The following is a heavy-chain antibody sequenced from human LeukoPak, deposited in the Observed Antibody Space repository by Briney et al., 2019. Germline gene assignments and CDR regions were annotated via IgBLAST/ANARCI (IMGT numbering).Heavy chain of an antibody. J-gene: IGHJ4*02. CDR2: IYYSGST. CDR3: ARQGVRGWGEFNY. D-gene: IGHD3-10*01. Sequence: PSETLSLTCTVSGGSISSSSYYWGWIRQPPGKGLEWIGSIYYSGSTYYNPSLKSRVTISVDTSKNQFSLKLSSVTAAATAVYYCARQGVRGWGEFNYWGQGTLVTVSS. V-gene: IGHV4-39*01. CDR1: GGSISSSSYY.